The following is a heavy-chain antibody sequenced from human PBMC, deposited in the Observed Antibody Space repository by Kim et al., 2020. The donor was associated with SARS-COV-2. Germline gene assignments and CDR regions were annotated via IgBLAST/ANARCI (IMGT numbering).Heavy chain of an antibody. Sequence: KYYADSVKGRFTISRDNSKNTLYLQMNSLRAEDTAVYYCAREGSRGAFDIWGQGTMVTVSS. D-gene: IGHD2-15*01. CDR3: AREGSRGAFDI. CDR2: K. V-gene: IGHV3-30*01. J-gene: IGHJ3*02.